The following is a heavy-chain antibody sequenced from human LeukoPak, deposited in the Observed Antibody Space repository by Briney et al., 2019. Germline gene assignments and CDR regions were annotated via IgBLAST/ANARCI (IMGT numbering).Heavy chain of an antibody. CDR1: GYSYTDYY. Sequence: ASVKVSCKTSGYSYTDYYMHWVRQAPGQGLEWMGWINPNSGGTSSAQKFQGRVTMTRDTSISTVYMEVSWLTSDDTAIYYCARADRLHGGPYLIGPWGQGTLVTVSS. V-gene: IGHV1-2*02. D-gene: IGHD2-21*01. J-gene: IGHJ5*02. CDR3: ARADRLHGGPYLIGP. CDR2: INPNSGGT.